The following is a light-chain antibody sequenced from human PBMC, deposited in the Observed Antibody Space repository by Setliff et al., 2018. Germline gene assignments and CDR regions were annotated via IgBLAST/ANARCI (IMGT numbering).Light chain of an antibody. V-gene: IGLV2-14*01. CDR1: STDVGSYIY. CDR3: NSYTSSRTYV. CDR2: EVS. Sequence: QSALTQPASVSESPRQSITISCTGTSTDVGSYIYVSWYRQYPGKAPKLMIYEVSDRPSGVSNRFSGSKSGNTASLTISGLQAEDEADYYCNSYTSSRTYVFGTGTKGTVL. J-gene: IGLJ1*01.